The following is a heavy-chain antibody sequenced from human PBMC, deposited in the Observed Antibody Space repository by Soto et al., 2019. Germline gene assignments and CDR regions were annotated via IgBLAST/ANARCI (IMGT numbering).Heavy chain of an antibody. J-gene: IGHJ4*02. CDR2: ISSTTNYI. V-gene: IGHV3-21*01. CDR3: ARAISLIMAAPAY. D-gene: IGHD2-8*01. Sequence: GGSLRLSCAASGFTFTRYSMNWVRQAPGKGLEWVSSISSTTNYIYYADSMKGRFTVSRDNAKNSVYLEMNSLSAEDTALYYCARAISLIMAAPAYWGQGTLVTVSS. CDR1: GFTFTRYS.